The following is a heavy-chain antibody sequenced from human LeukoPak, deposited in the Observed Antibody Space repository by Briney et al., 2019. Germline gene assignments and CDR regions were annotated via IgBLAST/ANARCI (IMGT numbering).Heavy chain of an antibody. D-gene: IGHD3-22*01. CDR3: ARDHFGYYDSSGWEGDDAFDI. V-gene: IGHV1-69*05. CDR1: GGTFSSYA. J-gene: IGHJ3*02. Sequence: SVKVSCKASGGTFSSYAISWVRQAPGQGLEWMGRIIPIFGTANYAQKFQGRVTITTDESTSTAYMELSSLRSEDTAVYNCARDHFGYYDSSGWEGDDAFDIWGQGTMVTVSS. CDR2: IIPIFGTA.